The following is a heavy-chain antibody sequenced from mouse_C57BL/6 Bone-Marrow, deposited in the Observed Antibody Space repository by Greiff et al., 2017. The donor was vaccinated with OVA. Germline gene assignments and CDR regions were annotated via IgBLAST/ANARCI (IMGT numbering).Heavy chain of an antibody. CDR1: GFSLTSYG. J-gene: IGHJ1*03. Sequence: VMLVESGPGLVQPSQSLSITCTVSGFSLTSYGVHWVRQSPGKGLEWLGVIWSGGSTDYNAAFISRLSISKDNSKSQVFFKMNSLQADDTAIYYCARGLYYYGSSYWYFDVWGTGTTVTVSS. CDR3: ARGLYYYGSSYWYFDV. D-gene: IGHD1-1*01. CDR2: IWSGGST. V-gene: IGHV2-2*01.